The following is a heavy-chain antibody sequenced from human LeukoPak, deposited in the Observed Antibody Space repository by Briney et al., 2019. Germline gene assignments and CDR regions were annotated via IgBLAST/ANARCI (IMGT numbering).Heavy chain of an antibody. CDR3: VKDATRACDY. CDR2: IKTDGKNK. J-gene: IGHJ4*02. V-gene: IGHV3-30*02. CDR1: GFTFSTNA. D-gene: IGHD2-15*01. Sequence: GGSLRLSCAASGFTFSTNAMHWVRQAPGKGLEWVAHIKTDGKNKWYSDSVRGRLTISRDTSKNTLYLQMNSLRVDDTAVYYCVKDATRACDYWGRGPRVRVSS.